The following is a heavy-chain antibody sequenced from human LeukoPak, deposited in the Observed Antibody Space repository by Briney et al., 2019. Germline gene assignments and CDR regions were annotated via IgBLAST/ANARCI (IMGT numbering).Heavy chain of an antibody. Sequence: GGSLRLSCAASGFTFSSYTMSWVRQAPGKGLEWVSSITGSGDSTYDADSVKGRFTISRDNSKNTLYLQMNSLRAEDTAVYYCAKDRGRWLQLRTLYWGQGTLVTVSS. D-gene: IGHD5-24*01. CDR2: ITGSGDST. CDR3: AKDRGRWLQLRTLY. CDR1: GFTFSSYT. V-gene: IGHV3-23*01. J-gene: IGHJ4*02.